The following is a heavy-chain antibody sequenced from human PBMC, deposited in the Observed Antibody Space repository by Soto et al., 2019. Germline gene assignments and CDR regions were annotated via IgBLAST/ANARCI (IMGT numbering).Heavy chain of an antibody. V-gene: IGHV4-4*08. CDR3: ARDSSSWFDP. CDR1: GGSVSNYY. CDR2: IYNSGST. J-gene: IGHJ5*02. Sequence: SETLSLTCTVSGGSVSNYYWSWIRQPPGKGLEWIGFIYNSGSTNFNPSLKSRVTISADTSKNQFSLRLSSVTAADTSVYYCARDSSSWFDPWGQGTLVTVSS. D-gene: IGHD6-6*01.